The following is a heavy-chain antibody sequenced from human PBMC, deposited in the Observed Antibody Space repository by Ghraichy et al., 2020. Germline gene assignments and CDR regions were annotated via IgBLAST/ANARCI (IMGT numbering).Heavy chain of an antibody. J-gene: IGHJ4*02. CDR2: ISGSGGST. D-gene: IGHD2-21*02. Sequence: GGSLRLSCAASGFTFSSYAMSWVHQAPGKGLEWVSAISGSGGSTYYADSVKGRFTISRDNSKNTLYLQMNSLRAEDTAVYYCAKTAYCGGDCYEPIDYWGQGTLVTVSS. CDR1: GFTFSSYA. V-gene: IGHV3-23*01. CDR3: AKTAYCGGDCYEPIDY.